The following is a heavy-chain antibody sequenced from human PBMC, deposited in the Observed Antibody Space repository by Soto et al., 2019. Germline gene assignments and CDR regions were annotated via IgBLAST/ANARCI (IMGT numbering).Heavy chain of an antibody. CDR2: ISWSSVTF. Sequence: GGSLRLSCAVSGFTFNNHAMHWVRRAPGKGLEWVSGISWSSVTFGYADSVKGRFTISRDNAKNSLFLEMNSLRPEGTAFYYCARDHDEDFGYDLDYFDYWGQGTLVTVSS. D-gene: IGHD5-12*01. CDR3: ARDHDEDFGYDLDYFDY. V-gene: IGHV3-9*01. J-gene: IGHJ4*02. CDR1: GFTFNNHA.